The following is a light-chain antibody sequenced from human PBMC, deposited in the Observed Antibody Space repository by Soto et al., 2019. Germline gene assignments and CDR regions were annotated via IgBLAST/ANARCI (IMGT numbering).Light chain of an antibody. Sequence: QSALTKPPSSSGSPGQSGTISCTGTSSDVGGYNYVSWYQQHPGKAPRLVIYEVTKRPSGVPDRFSGSKSGNTASLTVSGLQADDEADYYCSSFSGFSTVFGTGTKLTVL. CDR2: EVT. J-gene: IGLJ1*01. CDR1: SSDVGGYNY. V-gene: IGLV2-8*01. CDR3: SSFSGFSTV.